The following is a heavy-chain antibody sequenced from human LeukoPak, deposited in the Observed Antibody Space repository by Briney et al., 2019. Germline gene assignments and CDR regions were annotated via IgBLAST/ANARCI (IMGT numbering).Heavy chain of an antibody. J-gene: IGHJ4*02. V-gene: IGHV3-30*04. Sequence: GGSLRLSCAASGFTFSSYAMHWVRQAPGKGLEWVAVISYDGSNKYYADSVKGRFTISRDNSKNTLYLQMNSLRAEDTAVYYCARQIMVGAAKTFDYWGQGTLVTVSS. CDR1: GFTFSSYA. D-gene: IGHD1-26*01. CDR3: ARQIMVGAAKTFDY. CDR2: ISYDGSNK.